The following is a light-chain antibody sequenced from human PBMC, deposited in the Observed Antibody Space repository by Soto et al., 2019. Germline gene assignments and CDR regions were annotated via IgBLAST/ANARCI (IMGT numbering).Light chain of an antibody. CDR2: AAS. Sequence: DIQMTQSPSSLSASVGDRVTITCRASQGISNYLAWYQQKPGKVPKLLIYAASTLQSGVPSRFSGSGSGTDFTLTISSLQPEDVATYYCQKYNSAFDVYTSWTFGQGTKVEIK. CDR1: QGISNY. V-gene: IGKV1-27*01. J-gene: IGKJ1*01. CDR3: QKYNSAFDVYTSWT.